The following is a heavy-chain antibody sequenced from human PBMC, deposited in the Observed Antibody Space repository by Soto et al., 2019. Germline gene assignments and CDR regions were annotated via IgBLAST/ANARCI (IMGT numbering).Heavy chain of an antibody. V-gene: IGHV4-31*03. CDR2: IYYSGTT. D-gene: IGHD3-10*01. Sequence: QVQLQESGPGLVKPSQTLSLTCTVSGGSITNGGYYWTWIRQLPGKGLECIGYIYYSGTTYYNPSLENRVTISLDTSKNQFSLKLNSVTAADTAVYYCARGCVTLVRGIIPWFDPWGQRTLVTVSS. CDR3: ARGCVTLVRGIIPWFDP. CDR1: GGSITNGGYY. J-gene: IGHJ5*01.